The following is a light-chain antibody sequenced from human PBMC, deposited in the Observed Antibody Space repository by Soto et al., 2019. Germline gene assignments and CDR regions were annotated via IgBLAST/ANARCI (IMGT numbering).Light chain of an antibody. CDR2: GAS. CDR1: QSVSSSY. Sequence: EIGLTQSPGTLSLSPGERATLSCRASQSVSSSYLAWYQQKPGQAPRLLIYGASSRATGIPDRFSGSGSGTDFTLTISSLEPEDFAVYYCQQYGSSPRTFVQGTKVEIK. CDR3: QQYGSSPRT. V-gene: IGKV3-20*01. J-gene: IGKJ1*01.